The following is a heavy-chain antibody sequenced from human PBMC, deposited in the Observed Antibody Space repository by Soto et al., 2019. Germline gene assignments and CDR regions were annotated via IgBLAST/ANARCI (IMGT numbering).Heavy chain of an antibody. CDR1: GFTFSDYY. CDR3: ARPYSSGYYGQFDY. CDR2: ISSSSSYT. J-gene: IGHJ4*02. Sequence: QVQLVESGGGVVKPGGSLRLSCAASGFTFSDYYMSWIRQAPGKGLEWVSYISSSSSYTNYADSVKGRFTISRDNAKNSLYLQMNSLRAEDTAVYYCARPYSSGYYGQFDYWGQGTLVTVSS. V-gene: IGHV3-11*05. D-gene: IGHD3-22*01.